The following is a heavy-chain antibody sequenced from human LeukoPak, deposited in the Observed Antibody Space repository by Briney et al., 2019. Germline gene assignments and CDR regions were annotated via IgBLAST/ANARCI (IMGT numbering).Heavy chain of an antibody. D-gene: IGHD4-17*01. J-gene: IGHJ4*02. V-gene: IGHV3-15*01. CDR1: GFTFSNAW. CDR2: IKSKTDGGTT. CDR3: TTANYGAYDY. Sequence: GGSLRLSCAASGFTFSNAWMSWVRQAPGKGLEWVGHIKSKTDGGTTDYAAPVKGRFTISRDDSKNTLYLQMNSLETEDTAVYFCTTANYGAYDYWGQGTLVTASS.